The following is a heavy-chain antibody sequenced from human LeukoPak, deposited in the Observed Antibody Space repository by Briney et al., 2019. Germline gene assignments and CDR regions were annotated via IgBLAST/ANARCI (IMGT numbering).Heavy chain of an antibody. V-gene: IGHV1-2*02. D-gene: IGHD3-22*01. Sequence: ASVKVSCKASAHTFTGNYIHWVRQAPGQGLEWMGWVNPNTGDTNYAHNFHGRVTMTRDTSISTAQMELNGLRSDDTAIYYCAGTHYSDTTALDYWGQGTLVTVSS. CDR1: AHTFTGNY. CDR2: VNPNTGDT. CDR3: AGTHYSDTTALDY. J-gene: IGHJ4*02.